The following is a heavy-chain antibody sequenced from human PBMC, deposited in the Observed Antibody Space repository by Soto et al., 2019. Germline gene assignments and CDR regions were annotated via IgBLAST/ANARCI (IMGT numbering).Heavy chain of an antibody. V-gene: IGHV3-64*01. CDR3: ARGAYRRVWYGAATDY. D-gene: IGHD3-10*01. J-gene: IGHJ4*02. CDR1: GFTFSSYA. CDR2: ISGDGGST. Sequence: EVRLVESGGGLVQPGGSLRLSCAASGFTFSSYAIHWVRQAPGKGLEYVSAISGDGGSTYYANSVKGRFTVSRDNSRNTVYLQMGSVRAEDMSMYYCARGAYRRVWYGAATDYWGQGTLVNVTS.